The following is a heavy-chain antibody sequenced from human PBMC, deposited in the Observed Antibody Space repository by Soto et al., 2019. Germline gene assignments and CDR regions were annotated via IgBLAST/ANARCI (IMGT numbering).Heavy chain of an antibody. J-gene: IGHJ6*04. CDR3: ATEGESITMVRGVYYYYGMDV. CDR1: VYTFTSYG. CDR2: ISAYNGNT. Sequence: ASVKVSCKASVYTFTSYGISWVRQAPGQGLEWMGWISAYNGNTNYAQKLQGRVTMTTDTSTSTAYMELRSLRSDDTAVYYCATEGESITMVRGVYYYYGMDVWGKGPTVTVSS. V-gene: IGHV1-18*01. D-gene: IGHD3-10*01.